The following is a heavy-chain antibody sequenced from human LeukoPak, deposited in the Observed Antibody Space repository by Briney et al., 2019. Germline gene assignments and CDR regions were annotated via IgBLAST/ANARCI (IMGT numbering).Heavy chain of an antibody. Sequence: GASVKVSRKASGYTFTSYYMHWVRQAPGQGLEWMGIINPSGGSTSYAQKFQGRVTMTRDTSTSTVYMELSSLRSEDTAVYYCARGPSIAVAGTRAWYFDYWGQGTLVTVSS. CDR1: GYTFTSYY. CDR2: INPSGGST. V-gene: IGHV1-46*01. CDR3: ARGPSIAVAGTRAWYFDY. J-gene: IGHJ4*02. D-gene: IGHD6-19*01.